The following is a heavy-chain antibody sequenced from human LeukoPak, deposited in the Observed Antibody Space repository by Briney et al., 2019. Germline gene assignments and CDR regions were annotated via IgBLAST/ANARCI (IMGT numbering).Heavy chain of an antibody. D-gene: IGHD3-10*01. Sequence: PSETLSLTCAVYGGSFSGYYWSWIRQPPGKGLEWIGEINHSGSTNYNPSLKSRVTISVDTSKNQFSLKLSSVTAADTAVYYCASGDGGYGSGREYYFDYWGQGTLVTVSS. CDR2: INHSGST. CDR3: ASGDGGYGSGREYYFDY. V-gene: IGHV4-34*01. CDR1: GGSFSGYY. J-gene: IGHJ4*02.